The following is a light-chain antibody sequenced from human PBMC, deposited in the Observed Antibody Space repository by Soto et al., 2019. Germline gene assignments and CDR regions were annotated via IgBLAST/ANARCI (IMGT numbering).Light chain of an antibody. CDR3: QQYHNWPLT. V-gene: IGKV3-15*01. Sequence: ETVMTQSAASLSVSPGERATLSCRASQSVSSNVAWYQQKPGQAPRLLIFGASTRATGIPDRFSGSGSGTEFTLTISSLQSEDFVIYYCQQYHNWPLTFGGGTRWIS. CDR1: QSVSSN. CDR2: GAS. J-gene: IGKJ4*01.